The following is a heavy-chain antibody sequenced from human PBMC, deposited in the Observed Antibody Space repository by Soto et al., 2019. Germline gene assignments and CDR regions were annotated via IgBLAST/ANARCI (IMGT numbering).Heavy chain of an antibody. J-gene: IGHJ6*02. CDR1: GFTFSSYS. CDR3: ARESEGPYYYYYYGMDV. Sequence: GGSLRLSCAASGFTFSSYSMNWVRQAPGKGLEWVSYISSSSSTIYYADSVKGRFTISRDNAKNSLYLQMNSLRDEDTAVYYCARESEGPYYYYYYGMDVWGQGTTVTVSS. CDR2: ISSSSSTI. V-gene: IGHV3-48*02.